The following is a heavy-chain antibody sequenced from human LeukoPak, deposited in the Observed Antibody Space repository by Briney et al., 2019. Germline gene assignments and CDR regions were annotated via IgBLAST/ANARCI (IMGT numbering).Heavy chain of an antibody. D-gene: IGHD5-24*01. V-gene: IGHV1-2*02. Sequence: ASVKVSCKTSGYRFTGYYLHWVRQAPGQGLEWMGWMNPKSGATDYARKFQGRVTMTRDTSISTAYMELRSLRSDDTAVYYCARGGRDGYNYVLYWGQGTLVTVSS. J-gene: IGHJ4*02. CDR3: ARGGRDGYNYVLY. CDR1: GYRFTGYY. CDR2: MNPKSGAT.